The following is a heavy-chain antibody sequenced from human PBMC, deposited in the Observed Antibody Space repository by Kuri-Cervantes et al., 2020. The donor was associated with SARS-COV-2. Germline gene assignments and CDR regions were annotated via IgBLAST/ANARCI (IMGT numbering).Heavy chain of an antibody. D-gene: IGHD3-16*01. CDR3: AWQPDRPGENGMDV. J-gene: IGHJ6*02. CDR2: IIPILGIA. CDR1: GGTFSSYA. Sequence: SVKVSCKASGGTFSSYAISWVRQAPGQGLEWMGGIIPILGIANYAQKFQGRVTITADKSTSTAYMELSSLRSEDTAVYYCAWQPDRPGENGMDVWGQGTTVTSP. V-gene: IGHV1-69*10.